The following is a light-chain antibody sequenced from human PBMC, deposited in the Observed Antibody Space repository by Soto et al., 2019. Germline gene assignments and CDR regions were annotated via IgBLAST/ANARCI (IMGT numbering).Light chain of an antibody. CDR1: QSISSY. CDR2: GAS. CDR3: QQCNDRPRT. V-gene: IGKV3-15*01. J-gene: IGKJ1*01. Sequence: DIVMTQSPATLSVSAGDRVTISCRASQSISSYLAWYQQKPGQAPKLLIYGASSLPSGFPSRFSGSGSGTEFTLTISSLQSEDFAVYYCQQCNDRPRTFGQGTKVDI.